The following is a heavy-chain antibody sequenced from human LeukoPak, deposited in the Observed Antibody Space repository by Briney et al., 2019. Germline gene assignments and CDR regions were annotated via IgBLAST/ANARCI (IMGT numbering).Heavy chain of an antibody. CDR2: IDTDGTYT. Sequence: GGPLRLSCVASGFTFTTYWMHWVRQAPGKGLVWVSRIDTDGTYTNYADSVKGRFTISRDNAKNTLYLQMNSLGAEDTAVFYCARGYIGAGARGGFDYWGQGTLVTVSS. J-gene: IGHJ4*02. CDR1: GFTFTTYW. CDR3: ARGYIGAGARGGFDY. D-gene: IGHD5-24*01. V-gene: IGHV3-74*01.